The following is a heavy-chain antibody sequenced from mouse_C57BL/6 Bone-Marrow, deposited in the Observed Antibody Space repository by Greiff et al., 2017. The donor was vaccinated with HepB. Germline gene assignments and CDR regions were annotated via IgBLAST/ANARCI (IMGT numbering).Heavy chain of an antibody. Sequence: QVQLQQPGAALVRPGSSVKLSCKASGYTFTSYWMDLVKQMPGPGLEWIGNIYPSDSETPYNQKFKDKATLTVDKSSSTAYMQLSSLTSEDSAVYYCAISIWGFAYWGQGTLVTVSA. CDR2: IYPSDSET. CDR3: AISIWGFAY. CDR1: GYTFTSYW. J-gene: IGHJ3*01. V-gene: IGHV1-61*01. D-gene: IGHD1-1*02.